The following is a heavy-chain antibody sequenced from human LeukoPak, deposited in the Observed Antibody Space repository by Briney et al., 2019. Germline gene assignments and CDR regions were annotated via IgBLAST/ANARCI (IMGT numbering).Heavy chain of an antibody. CDR1: GFTFSSYG. J-gene: IGHJ4*02. V-gene: IGHV3-33*01. Sequence: GGSLRLSCAASGFTFSSYGMHWVRQAPGKGLEGVAVIWYDGSNKYYADSVKGRLTIYRDNSKTTLYLQMNGLRAEDTAVYYCASQGPVRYFDWYFDYWGEGTLVTVSP. D-gene: IGHD3-9*01. CDR3: ASQGPVRYFDWYFDY. CDR2: IWYDGSNK.